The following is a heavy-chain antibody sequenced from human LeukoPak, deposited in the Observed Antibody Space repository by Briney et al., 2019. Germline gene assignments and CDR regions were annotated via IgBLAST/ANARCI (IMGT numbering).Heavy chain of an antibody. Sequence: ASVKVSCKASGYTFTSYGISWVRQAPGQGLEWMGGIIPIFGTANYAQKFQGRVTITADESTSTAYMELSSLRSEDTAMYYCAREKIGTGTVLGKDYYYMDVWGKGTTVTVSS. CDR3: AREKIGTGTVLGKDYYYMDV. V-gene: IGHV1-69*13. D-gene: IGHD3-16*01. J-gene: IGHJ6*03. CDR1: GYTFTSYG. CDR2: IIPIFGTA.